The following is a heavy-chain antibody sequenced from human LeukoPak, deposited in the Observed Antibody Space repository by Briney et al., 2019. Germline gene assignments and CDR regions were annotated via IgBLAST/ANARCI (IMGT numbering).Heavy chain of an antibody. J-gene: IGHJ4*02. CDR1: GFTVNIAW. V-gene: IGHV3-15*01. D-gene: IGHD5-12*01. Sequence: GGSLRLSCAASGFTVNIAWMNWVRQAPGKGLEWIGRIKSKTEGGTTDYAALVKGRFTISRDDSKNTVYLQMNSLETEDTAVYYCTKRRGFSGYGNFDYWGQGTLVSVSS. CDR2: IKSKTEGGTT. CDR3: TKRRGFSGYGNFDY.